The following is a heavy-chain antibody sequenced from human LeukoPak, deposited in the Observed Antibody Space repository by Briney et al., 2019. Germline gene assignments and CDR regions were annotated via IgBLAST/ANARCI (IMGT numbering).Heavy chain of an antibody. CDR2: IYYSGST. D-gene: IGHD5-18*01. J-gene: IGHJ4*02. CDR3: ASLPIYSYGPDY. CDR1: GGSISSYY. V-gene: IGHV4-59*01. Sequence: SETLSLTCTVSGGSISSYYWSWIRQPPGKGLEWIGYIYYSGSTNYNPSLKSRVTISVDTSKNQFSLKLSSVTAADTAVYYCASLPIYSYGPDYWGQGTLVTVSS.